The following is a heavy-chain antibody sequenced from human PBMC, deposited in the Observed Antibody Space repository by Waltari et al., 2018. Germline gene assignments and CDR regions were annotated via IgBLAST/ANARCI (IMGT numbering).Heavy chain of an antibody. J-gene: IGHJ4*02. D-gene: IGHD3-3*01. CDR3: ARLHDFSGGYRFDS. V-gene: IGHV4-39*01. CDR2: LFYGGRS. Sequence: ESGPGLVKPSETLSLTCVVSGDSDSSDTYSWGWIRQPPGKTLEWIGSLFYGGRSYYNPSLRSRVTIYVDTSRNQLSLNLNSVTAADTAVYYCARLHDFSGGYRFDSWGQGTLVTVPS. CDR1: GDSDSSDTYS.